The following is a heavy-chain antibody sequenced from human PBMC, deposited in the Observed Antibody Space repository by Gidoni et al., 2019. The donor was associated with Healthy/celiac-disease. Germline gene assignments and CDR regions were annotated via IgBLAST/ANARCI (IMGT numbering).Heavy chain of an antibody. D-gene: IGHD5-18*01. V-gene: IGHV3-23*01. Sequence: EVQLLESGGGLVQPGGSLRLSCAASGFTFSSYAMSWVRQAPGQGLEWVSAISGSGGSTYYADSVKGRFTISRDNSKNTLYLQMNSLRAEDTAVYYCATIQLWSRYYYYGMDVWGQGTTVTVSS. CDR2: ISGSGGST. J-gene: IGHJ6*02. CDR3: ATIQLWSRYYYYGMDV. CDR1: GFTFSSYA.